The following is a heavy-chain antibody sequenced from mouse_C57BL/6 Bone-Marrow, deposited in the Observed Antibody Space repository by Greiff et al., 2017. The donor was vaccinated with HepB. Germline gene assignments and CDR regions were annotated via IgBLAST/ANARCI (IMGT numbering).Heavy chain of an antibody. Sequence: QVQLQQPGAELVKPGASVKLSCKASGYTFTSYWMHWVKQRPGQGLEWIGMIHPNSGSTNYNEKFKSKATLTVDKSSSTAYMQLSSLTSEDSAVYYWARGEDYYGFMDYWGQGTSVTVSS. CDR3: ARGEDYYGFMDY. CDR1: GYTFTSYW. CDR2: IHPNSGST. V-gene: IGHV1-64*01. J-gene: IGHJ4*01. D-gene: IGHD1-1*01.